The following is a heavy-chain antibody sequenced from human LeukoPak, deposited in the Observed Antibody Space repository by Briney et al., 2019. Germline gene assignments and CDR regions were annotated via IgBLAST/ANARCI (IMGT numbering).Heavy chain of an antibody. CDR3: AKGPGASYYYFDY. D-gene: IGHD1-26*01. V-gene: IGHV3-30*04. Sequence: PGGSLRLSCAASGFTFSSYAMHWVRQAPGKGLEWVAVISYDGSNKYYADSVKGRFTISRDNAKNSLYLQMNSLRAEDTAVYYCAKGPGASYYYFDYWGQGTLVTVSS. J-gene: IGHJ4*02. CDR1: GFTFSSYA. CDR2: ISYDGSNK.